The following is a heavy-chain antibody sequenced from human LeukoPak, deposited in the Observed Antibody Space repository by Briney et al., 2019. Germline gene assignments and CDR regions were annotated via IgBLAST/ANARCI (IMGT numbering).Heavy chain of an antibody. CDR2: ISYDGSNK. Sequence: GGSLRLSCAASGFTFSSYAMHWVRQAPGKGLEWVAVISYDGSNKYYADSVKGRFTISRDNSKNSLYLQMNSLRTEDTALYYCAKDTLRTGDLPDYWGQGTLVTDSS. V-gene: IGHV3-30*04. CDR1: GFTFSSYA. CDR3: AKDTLRTGDLPDY. J-gene: IGHJ4*02. D-gene: IGHD7-27*01.